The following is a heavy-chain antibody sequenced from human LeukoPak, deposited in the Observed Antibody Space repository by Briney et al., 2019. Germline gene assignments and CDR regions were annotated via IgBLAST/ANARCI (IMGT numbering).Heavy chain of an antibody. Sequence: GASVKVSCKASGYTFTSYYMHWVRQAPGQGLEWMGIINPSGGSTSYAQKFQGRVTMTRDTSTSTVYMELSSLRSEDTAVYYCARDQARSGLYYYMDVWGKGTTVTVSS. CDR3: ARDQARSGLYYYMDV. V-gene: IGHV1-46*01. CDR1: GYTFTSYY. J-gene: IGHJ6*03. CDR2: INPSGGST. D-gene: IGHD3-10*01.